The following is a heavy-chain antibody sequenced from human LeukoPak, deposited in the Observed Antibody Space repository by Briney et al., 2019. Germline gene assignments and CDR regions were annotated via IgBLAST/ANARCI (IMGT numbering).Heavy chain of an antibody. CDR3: ARLVRKTSSGLNDVFDI. J-gene: IGHJ3*02. Sequence: SETLSLTCAVYGGSFSGYYWSWIRQPAGKGLEWIGRIYSSGSTNYNPSLKSRVTISIDTSKNQFSLKLSSVTAADTAVYYCARLVRKTSSGLNDVFDIWGQGTMVTVSS. CDR2: IYSSGST. D-gene: IGHD3-22*01. V-gene: IGHV4-59*10. CDR1: GGSFSGYY.